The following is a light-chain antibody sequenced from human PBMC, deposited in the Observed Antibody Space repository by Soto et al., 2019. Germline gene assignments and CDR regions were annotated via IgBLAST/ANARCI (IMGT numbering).Light chain of an antibody. Sequence: QSALTQPASVSGSPGQSITISCTGTSSDVGGYNYVSWYRQHPGKAPKLMIYEVNNRPSGVSNRFSGSKSGSTASLTISGLQAEDEADYYCSSYTSSSTLGVFGTGTQLTVL. CDR2: EVN. J-gene: IGLJ1*01. CDR1: SSDVGGYNY. CDR3: SSYTSSSTLGV. V-gene: IGLV2-14*01.